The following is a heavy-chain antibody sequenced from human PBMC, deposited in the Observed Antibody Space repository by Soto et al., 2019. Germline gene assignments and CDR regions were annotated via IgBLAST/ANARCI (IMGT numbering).Heavy chain of an antibody. Sequence: ASVVSCKASGYTFTTYDISWVRQAPGQGLEWMGRISTYNGNTNYPQSLQGRLTMTTDTSTSTAYMELRSLKSDDTAVYYCARDPYHVLMVNAPNLYGMDVWGQGTTVTVSS. CDR3: ARDPYHVLMVNAPNLYGMDV. D-gene: IGHD2-8*01. J-gene: IGHJ6*02. CDR2: ISTYNGNT. CDR1: GYTFTTYD. V-gene: IGHV1-18*01.